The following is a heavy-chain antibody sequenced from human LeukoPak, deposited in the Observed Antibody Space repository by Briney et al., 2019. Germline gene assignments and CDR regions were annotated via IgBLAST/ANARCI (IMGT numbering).Heavy chain of an antibody. CDR3: ARDMWVGDGSGYFSGYFDY. Sequence: ASVKVSCKASVYTFTGYYMHWVRQAPGQGLEWMGWINPNSGGTNYAQKFQGRVTMTRDTSISTAYMELSRLRSDDTAVYYCARDMWVGDGSGYFSGYFDYWGQGTLVTVSS. CDR1: VYTFTGYY. V-gene: IGHV1-2*02. J-gene: IGHJ4*02. D-gene: IGHD3-22*01. CDR2: INPNSGGT.